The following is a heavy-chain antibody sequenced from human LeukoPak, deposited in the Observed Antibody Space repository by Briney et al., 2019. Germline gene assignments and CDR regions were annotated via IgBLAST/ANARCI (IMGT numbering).Heavy chain of an antibody. V-gene: IGHV3-23*01. J-gene: IGHJ4*02. D-gene: IGHD2-8*01. CDR3: AKDTSIGKYCTSGVCSPFDY. CDR2: ISDSGDYT. CDR1: GFTFSGYA. Sequence: PGGSLRLSCAGSGFTFSGYAMSWVRQAPGKGLEWVSAISDSGDYTYYADSVKGRFTISRDNSKNTLYLHVNSLRAEDTAVYYCAKDTSIGKYCTSGVCSPFDYWGQGTLVTVSS.